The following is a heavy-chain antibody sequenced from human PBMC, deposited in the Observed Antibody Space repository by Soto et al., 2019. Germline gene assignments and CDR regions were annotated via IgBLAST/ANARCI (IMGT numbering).Heavy chain of an antibody. CDR1: GFTVGDYA. V-gene: IGHV3-49*03. D-gene: IGHD3-10*01. CDR2: IKSNAYGGTT. J-gene: IGHJ3*01. Sequence: GGSLRLSCTASGFTVGDYAMSWFRQAPGKGLDWVGFIKSNAYGGTTDYAASVKGRFIISRDDSKSIVYLQMNSLRTEDTAVYYCSRDAAYYYGSGRDFDLWGQGTMVTVSS. CDR3: SRDAAYYYGSGRDFDL.